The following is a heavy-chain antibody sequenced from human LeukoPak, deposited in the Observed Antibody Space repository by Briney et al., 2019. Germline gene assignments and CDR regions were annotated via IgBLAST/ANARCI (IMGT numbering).Heavy chain of an antibody. CDR3: AKGEKTRPFGGVIDY. V-gene: IGHV3-23*01. CDR2: ISDSGGST. CDR1: GFISSSYW. Sequence: GGSLRLSCAASGFISSSYWMSWVRQAPGKGLEWVSAISDSGGSTYYTDSVKGRFTISRDNSKNTLYLQMNSLRAEDTAVYYCAKGEKTRPFGGVIDYWGQGTLVTVSS. J-gene: IGHJ4*02. D-gene: IGHD3-16*02.